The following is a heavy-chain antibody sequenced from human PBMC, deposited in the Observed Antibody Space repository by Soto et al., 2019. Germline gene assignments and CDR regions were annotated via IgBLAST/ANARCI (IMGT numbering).Heavy chain of an antibody. V-gene: IGHV3-23*01. CDR2: IRGGGHTT. J-gene: IGHJ4*02. CDR3: SIDVCSSECYSGSDS. Sequence: AGSLSLSCAASGFTFSTSARRWVRQAPGKGLEWVSAIRGGGHTTYYAYPVKRRFTISRDNSQNTLCLEITSLRAEYTARYYWSIDVCSSECYSGSDSGGQGTLVTSPQ. CDR1: GFTFSTSA. D-gene: IGHD2-21*01.